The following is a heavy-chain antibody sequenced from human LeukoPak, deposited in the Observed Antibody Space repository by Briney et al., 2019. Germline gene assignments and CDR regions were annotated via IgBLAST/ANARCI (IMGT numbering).Heavy chain of an antibody. Sequence: GGSLRLSCAASGFTFSSYWMSWVRQAPGKGLEWVANIKQDGSEKYYVDSVKGRFTISRDNAKNSLYLQMNSLRAVDTAVYYCARDLYYYDSSGYLLWDYWGQGTLVTVSS. J-gene: IGHJ4*02. V-gene: IGHV3-7*01. CDR1: GFTFSSYW. CDR3: ARDLYYYDSSGYLLWDY. CDR2: IKQDGSEK. D-gene: IGHD3-22*01.